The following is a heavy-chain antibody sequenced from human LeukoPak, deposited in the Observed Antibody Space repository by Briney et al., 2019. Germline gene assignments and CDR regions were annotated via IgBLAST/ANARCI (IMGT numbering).Heavy chain of an antibody. J-gene: IGHJ3*02. CDR3: GRDPNGDYIGAFDM. CDR2: IRGGGGSE. V-gene: IGHV3-23*01. CDR1: GFTFSAYA. Sequence: PGGSLRLSGTASGFTFSAYAMMWVRQAPGKGPEWVSAIRGGGGSEFYADPVKGRFTIPRDNSKNTLFLQMNNLRPEDTAVYYCGRDPNGDYIGAFDMWGPGTMVTVSS. D-gene: IGHD4-17*01.